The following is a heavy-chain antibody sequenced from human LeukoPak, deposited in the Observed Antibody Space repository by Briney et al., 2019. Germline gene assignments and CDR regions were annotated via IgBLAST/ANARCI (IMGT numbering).Heavy chain of an antibody. J-gene: IGHJ4*02. Sequence: GGSLRLSCAASGFIFSSYWMNWVRQAPGKGLEWVANIKQDGSEKYYVDSVKGRFTISRDNAKNLLYLQMNSLRAEDTAVYYCASSRYSQEGFDYWGQGTLVTVSS. CDR2: IKQDGSEK. D-gene: IGHD1-1*01. V-gene: IGHV3-7*01. CDR1: GFIFSSYW. CDR3: ASSRYSQEGFDY.